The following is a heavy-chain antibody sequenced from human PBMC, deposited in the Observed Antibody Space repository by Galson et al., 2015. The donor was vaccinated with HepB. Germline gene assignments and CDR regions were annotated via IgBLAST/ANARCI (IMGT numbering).Heavy chain of an antibody. CDR3: ARTNFSIAAAGTAYYYYYGMDV. CDR2: ISSSSSYI. Sequence: LRLSCAASGFTFSSYSMNWVRQAPGKGLEWVSSISSSSSYIYYADSVKGRFTISRDNAKNSLYLQMNSLRAEDTAVYYCARTNFSIAAAGTAYYYYYGMDVWGQGTTVTVSS. D-gene: IGHD6-13*01. J-gene: IGHJ6*02. V-gene: IGHV3-21*01. CDR1: GFTFSSYS.